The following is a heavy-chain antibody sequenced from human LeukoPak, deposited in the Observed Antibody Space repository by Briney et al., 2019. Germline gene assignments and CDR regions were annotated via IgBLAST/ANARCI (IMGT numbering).Heavy chain of an antibody. Sequence: SQTLSLTCTVSGGSISSGGYYWSWIRQPPGKGLEWIGYIYHSGNTYYNPSLKSRVTISVDRSKNQFSLKLSSVTAADTAVYYCARDIAAAALFDYWGQGTLVTVSS. CDR1: GGSISSGGYY. D-gene: IGHD6-13*01. CDR2: IYHSGNT. CDR3: ARDIAAAALFDY. V-gene: IGHV4-30-2*01. J-gene: IGHJ4*02.